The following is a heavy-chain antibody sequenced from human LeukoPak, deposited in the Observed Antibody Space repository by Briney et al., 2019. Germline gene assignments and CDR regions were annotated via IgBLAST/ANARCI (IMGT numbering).Heavy chain of an antibody. CDR2: IYTSGST. V-gene: IGHV4-4*07. D-gene: IGHD3-10*01. CDR1: GGSISSYY. CDR3: ARARYGSGSYYPDY. Sequence: SETLSLTCTVSGGSISSYYWSWIRQPAGKGLEWIGRIYTSGSTNYNPSLKSRVTMSADTSKNQFSLRLSSVTAADTAVYYCARARYGSGSYYPDYWGQGTLVTVSS. J-gene: IGHJ4*02.